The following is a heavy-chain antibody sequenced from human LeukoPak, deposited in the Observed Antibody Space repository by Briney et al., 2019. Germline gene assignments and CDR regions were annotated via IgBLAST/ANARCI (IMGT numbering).Heavy chain of an antibody. D-gene: IGHD2-15*01. CDR1: GYTFTSNY. J-gene: IGHJ6*02. CDR3: ARDFPDIVVVHHYYYYGMDV. CDR2: IYPRDGST. V-gene: IGHV1-46*01. Sequence: ASVKVSCKASGYTFTSNYIHWVRQAPGQGLEWMGMIYPRDGSTSYAQKFQGRVTVTRDTSTSTAYMELRSLRSDDTAVYYCARDFPDIVVVHHYYYYGMDVWGQGTTVTVSS.